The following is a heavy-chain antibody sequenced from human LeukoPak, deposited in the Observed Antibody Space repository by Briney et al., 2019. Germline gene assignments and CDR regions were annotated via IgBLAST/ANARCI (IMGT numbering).Heavy chain of an antibody. V-gene: IGHV3-7*01. J-gene: IGHJ4*02. D-gene: IGHD2-15*01. CDR1: GFTFSSYW. Sequence: GGSLRLSCAASGFTFSSYWMSWVRQAPGKGLEWVANIKQDGSEKYYVDSVKGRFTISRDNAKNSLYLQMNSLRAEDTAVYYCARDLDCSGGSCPYKDWGQGTLVTVSS. CDR2: IKQDGSEK. CDR3: ARDLDCSGGSCPYKD.